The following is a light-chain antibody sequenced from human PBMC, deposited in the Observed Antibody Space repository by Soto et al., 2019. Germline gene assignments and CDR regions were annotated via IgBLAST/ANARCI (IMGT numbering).Light chain of an antibody. Sequence: DIQRTHSPSSLSASVGDRFTITCQTSQNVNTYLNWYQQKPGKAPKLLIYGASNLRSGVPLRFSGSGSGTDFTLTISSLEPEDFATYYCQESYSSLWGTCGQGTKVDIK. CDR2: GAS. V-gene: IGKV1-39*01. J-gene: IGKJ1*01. CDR1: QNVNTY. CDR3: QESYSSLWGT.